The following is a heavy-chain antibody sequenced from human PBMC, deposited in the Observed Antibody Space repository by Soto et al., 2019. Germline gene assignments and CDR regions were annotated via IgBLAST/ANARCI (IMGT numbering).Heavy chain of an antibody. CDR2: IWYDGSNK. J-gene: IGHJ1*01. V-gene: IGHV3-33*01. Sequence: QVQLVESGGGVVQPGRSQRLSCAASGFTFSNYGMHWVRQAPGKGLEWVAVIWYDGSNKYYADSVKGRFTISRDNSKNTLYLQMNSLRAEDTAVYYCARDGVGYYDSSGYSAYFQHWGQGTLVTVSS. CDR1: GFTFSNYG. D-gene: IGHD3-22*01. CDR3: ARDGVGYYDSSGYSAYFQH.